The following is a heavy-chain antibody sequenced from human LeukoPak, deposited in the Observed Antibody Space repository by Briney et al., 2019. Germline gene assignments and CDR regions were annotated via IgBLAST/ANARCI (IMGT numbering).Heavy chain of an antibody. D-gene: IGHD1-1*01. CDR3: ASAQLSGQLFIPPGAFDI. CDR1: GFTVNSNY. V-gene: IGHV3-53*01. J-gene: IGHJ3*02. CDR2: IYSGGST. Sequence: PGGSLRLSCAASGFTVNSNYMSWVRQAPGKGLEWVSVIYSGGSTYYADSVKGRFTISRDNSKNTLYLQMNSLRAEDTAVYYCASAQLSGQLFIPPGAFDIWGQGTMVTVSS.